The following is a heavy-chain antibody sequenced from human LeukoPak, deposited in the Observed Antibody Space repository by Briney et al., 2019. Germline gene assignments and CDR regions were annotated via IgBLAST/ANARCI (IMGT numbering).Heavy chain of an antibody. CDR3: AELGITMIGGV. CDR1: GFTFSNYA. Sequence: AGGSLRLSCAASGFTFSNYAMHWVRQAPGKGLEWVAVISNDGSKKDYADSVKGRFTISRDNAKNSLYLQMNSLRAEDTAVYYCAELGITMIGGVWGKGTTVTISS. V-gene: IGHV3-30*04. D-gene: IGHD3-10*02. J-gene: IGHJ6*04. CDR2: ISNDGSKK.